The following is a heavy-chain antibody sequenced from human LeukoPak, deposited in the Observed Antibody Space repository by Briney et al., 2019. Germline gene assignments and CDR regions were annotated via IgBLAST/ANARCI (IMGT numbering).Heavy chain of an antibody. CDR2: IIPIFGTA. D-gene: IGHD2-2*02. CDR1: GGTFSSYA. CDR3: AGPRYCSSTGCYKDAFDI. V-gene: IGHV1-69*13. J-gene: IGHJ3*02. Sequence: SVKVSCKASGGTFSSYAISWVRQAPGQGLEWMGGIIPIFGTANYAQKFQGRVTITADESTSTAYMELSSLRSEDTAVYYCAGPRYCSSTGCYKDAFDIWGQGTMVTVSS.